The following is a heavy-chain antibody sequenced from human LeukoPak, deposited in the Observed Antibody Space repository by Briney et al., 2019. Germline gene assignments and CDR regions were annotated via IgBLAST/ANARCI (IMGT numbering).Heavy chain of an antibody. CDR1: GGSISSYY. Sequence: SETLSLTCTVSGGSISSYYWSWIRQPAGKRLEWIGRIYTSGSTNYNPSLKSRVTMSVDTSKNQFSLKPSSVTAADTAVYYCARVQYYYGSGSDEAFDIWGQGTMVTVSS. CDR3: ARVQYYYGSGSDEAFDI. V-gene: IGHV4-4*07. D-gene: IGHD3-10*01. J-gene: IGHJ3*02. CDR2: IYTSGST.